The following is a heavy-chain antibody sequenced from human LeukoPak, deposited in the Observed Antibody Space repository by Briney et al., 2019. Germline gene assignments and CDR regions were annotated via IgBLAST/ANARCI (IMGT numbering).Heavy chain of an antibody. CDR1: GFTFSSYA. D-gene: IGHD6-19*01. V-gene: IGHV3-23*01. Sequence: GGSLRLSCAASGFTFSSYAMSGVRQARGKGLEGVSAVSGSGGSTYYADSVKGRFTIYRDNSKNTLYLQMNRLRAEDTAVYYCAKVWAVAGRGYFDYWGQGTLVTVSS. CDR3: AKVWAVAGRGYFDY. CDR2: VSGSGGST. J-gene: IGHJ4*02.